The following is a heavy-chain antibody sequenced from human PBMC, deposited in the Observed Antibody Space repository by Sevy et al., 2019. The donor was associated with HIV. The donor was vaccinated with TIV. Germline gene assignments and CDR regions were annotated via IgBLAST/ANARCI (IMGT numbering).Heavy chain of an antibody. V-gene: IGHV4-39*01. J-gene: IGHJ5*02. Sequence: SETLSLTCTVSGGSISSSSYYWGWSRQPPGKGLEWIGSIYYSGSTYYNPSLKSRVTISVDTSKNQFSLKLSSVTAADTAVYYCARGGTYDFSSGYHAGLSNWFDPWGQGTLVTVSS. CDR3: ARGGTYDFSSGYHAGLSNWFDP. D-gene: IGHD3-3*01. CDR2: IYYSGST. CDR1: GGSISSSSYY.